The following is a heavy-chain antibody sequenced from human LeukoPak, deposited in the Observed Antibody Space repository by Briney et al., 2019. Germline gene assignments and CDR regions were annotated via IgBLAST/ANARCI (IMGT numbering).Heavy chain of an antibody. CDR1: GYTFTNYD. D-gene: IGHD3-22*01. V-gene: IGHV1-8*01. CDR3: ARTYYDGSRNPSGFDP. CDR2: MKPDSGAT. J-gene: IGHJ5*02. Sequence: GASVKVSCKASGYTFTNYDINWVRQAAGQGLEWMGWMKPDSGATGYAEKFRGRVTLTSDTSTSTAYMELSGLRSEDTAVYFCARTYYDGSRNPSGFDPWGQGTLVTVSS.